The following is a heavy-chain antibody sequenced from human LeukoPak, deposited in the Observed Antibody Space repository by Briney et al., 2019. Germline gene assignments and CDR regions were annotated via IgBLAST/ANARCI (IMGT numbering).Heavy chain of an antibody. CDR3: AREGMHYDILTGYPTPYYYHGMDV. Sequence: GGSLRLSCSVSGFTFSRYYMNWVRQAPGEGLEWLSYINTDSDKVYYADSVKGRFTISRDNSKNTLYLQMNSLRAEDTAVYYCAREGMHYDILTGYPTPYYYHGMDVWGQGTTVTVSS. D-gene: IGHD3-9*01. V-gene: IGHV3-48*01. J-gene: IGHJ6*02. CDR2: INTDSDKV. CDR1: GFTFSRYY.